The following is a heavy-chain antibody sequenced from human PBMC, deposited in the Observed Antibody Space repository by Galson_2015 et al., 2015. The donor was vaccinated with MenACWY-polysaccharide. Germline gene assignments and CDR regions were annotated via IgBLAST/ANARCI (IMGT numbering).Heavy chain of an antibody. CDR1: GGSFTNYY. D-gene: IGHD3-10*01. Sequence: SETLSLTCAVSGGSFTNYYWAWIRQTAEKGLEWLGEVNHSGKTNYNPSLRRRLTISVDTSQNQFFLQLTSVTAADTATYYCARAWSFGWFDPWGQGILVPVSS. CDR2: VNHSGKT. CDR3: ARAWSFGWFDP. J-gene: IGHJ5*02. V-gene: IGHV4-34*01.